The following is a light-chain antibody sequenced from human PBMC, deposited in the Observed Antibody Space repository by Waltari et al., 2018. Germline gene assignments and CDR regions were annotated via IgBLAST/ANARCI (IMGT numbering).Light chain of an antibody. V-gene: IGLV5-45*03. Sequence: QALLTQPSSISASPGASASLTCTLRRGINIGPYWLHWYQQKPGSPPHFLLRFKSDSDKQQGSGVPSRLSGSKDASAHAGILLIAGLQAEDEADYYCMIWHSSAVVFGGGTKLTVL. J-gene: IGLJ2*01. CDR3: MIWHSSAVV. CDR2: FKSDSDK. CDR1: RGINIGPYW.